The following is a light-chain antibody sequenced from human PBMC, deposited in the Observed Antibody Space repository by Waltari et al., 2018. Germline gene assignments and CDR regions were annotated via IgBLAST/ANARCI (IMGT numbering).Light chain of an antibody. J-gene: IGKJ1*01. CDR2: EAS. V-gene: IGKV3-11*01. Sequence: EIVLTQSPATLSLSPGEGASLSCRASQSVIRYLAWYQQKPGQAPRLLIYEASKRATDIPARFSGSASGTDFTLTISSLEPEDSAVYYCQQRDNWPGTFGQGTRVEIK. CDR1: QSVIRY. CDR3: QQRDNWPGT.